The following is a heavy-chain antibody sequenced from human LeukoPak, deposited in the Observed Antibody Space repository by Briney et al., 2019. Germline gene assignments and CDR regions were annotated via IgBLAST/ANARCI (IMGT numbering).Heavy chain of an antibody. V-gene: IGHV3-74*01. Sequence: PGGSLRLSCTASGFSFSGHWMHWARQLPGKGLVWVSRISPTGSTTSYADSVKGRFTVSRDNAKNTLYLQVNDLRAEDTAVYYCAKEGRFIVGATFVDYWGQGTLVTVSS. CDR2: ISPTGSTT. CDR3: AKEGRFIVGATFVDY. D-gene: IGHD1-26*01. CDR1: GFSFSGHW. J-gene: IGHJ4*02.